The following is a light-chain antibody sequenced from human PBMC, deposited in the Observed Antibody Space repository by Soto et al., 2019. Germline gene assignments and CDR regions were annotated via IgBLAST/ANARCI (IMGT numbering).Light chain of an antibody. J-gene: IGKJ1*01. CDR3: QQYNSWPGT. CDR2: GPS. CDR1: QSVSSN. V-gene: IGKV3D-15*01. Sequence: EIVMTQSPATLSVSPGERATLSCRASQSVSSNLVWYQQKPGQAPRLLIYGPSTRATGIPTRFSGSGSGTEFTLTISSLQSEDFAVYYCQQYNSWPGTFGQGTKVEIK.